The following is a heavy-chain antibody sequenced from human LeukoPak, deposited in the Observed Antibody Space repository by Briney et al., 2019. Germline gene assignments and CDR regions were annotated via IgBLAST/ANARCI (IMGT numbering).Heavy chain of an antibody. Sequence: SETLSLTCTVSGGSISSYYWSWIRQPAGKGLEWIGRIYTSGSTNYNPSLKSRVTMSVDTSKNQFSLKLSSVTAADTAMYYCARRSRDGYNYLVVGYDYWGQGTLVTVSS. J-gene: IGHJ4*02. V-gene: IGHV4-4*07. CDR1: GGSISSYY. CDR3: ARRSRDGYNYLVVGYDY. CDR2: IYTSGST. D-gene: IGHD5-12*01.